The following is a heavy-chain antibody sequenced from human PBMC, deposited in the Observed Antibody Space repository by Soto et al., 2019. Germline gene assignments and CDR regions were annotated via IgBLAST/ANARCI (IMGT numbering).Heavy chain of an antibody. V-gene: IGHV3-9*01. CDR3: AKDGAMVRGVPGTGYYYMDV. D-gene: IGHD3-10*01. J-gene: IGHJ6*03. Sequence: PGGSLRLSCAASGFTFDDYAMHWVLQAPWKGLEWVSGISWNSGSIGYADSVKGRFTISRDNAKNSLYLQMNSLRAEDTALYYCAKDGAMVRGVPGTGYYYMDVWGKGTTVTVSS. CDR1: GFTFDDYA. CDR2: ISWNSGSI.